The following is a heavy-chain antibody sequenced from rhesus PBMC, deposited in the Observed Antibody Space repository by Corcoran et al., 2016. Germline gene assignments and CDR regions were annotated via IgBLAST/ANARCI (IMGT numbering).Heavy chain of an antibody. V-gene: IGHV4-160*01. CDR3: ARERFRYYYGSGYGY. J-gene: IGHJ4*01. CDR1: GGSISGYW. D-gene: IGHD3-28*01. Sequence: QLQLQESGPGLVKPSETLSLTCAVSGGSISGYWWSWIRQPPGKGLEWIGRIDSRRSTDYNPSLKSRVTISRDTSKNQFSLKLSSVTAADTAVYYCARERFRYYYGSGYGYWGQGVLVTVSS. CDR2: IDSRRST.